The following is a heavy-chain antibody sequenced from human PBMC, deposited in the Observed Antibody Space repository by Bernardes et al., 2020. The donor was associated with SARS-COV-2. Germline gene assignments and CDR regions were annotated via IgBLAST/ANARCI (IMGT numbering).Heavy chain of an antibody. V-gene: IGHV4-61*01. CDR3: ARDPDGSYFDY. Sequence: SETLSLTCSVSGVSMSGGTYYWSWIRQPPGKGLEWIGYIYYSGSTNYNPSLKSRVTISVDTSKNQFSLKLSSVTAADTAVYYCARDPDGSYFDYWGQGTLVTVSS. CDR2: IYYSGST. CDR1: GVSMSGGTYY. J-gene: IGHJ4*02. D-gene: IGHD1-26*01.